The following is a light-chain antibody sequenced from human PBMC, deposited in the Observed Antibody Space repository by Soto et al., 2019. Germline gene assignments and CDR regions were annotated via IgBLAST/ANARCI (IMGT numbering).Light chain of an antibody. Sequence: QSVLTQPPSASGTPGQRVTISCSGSRSNIGTNYVYWYQQLPGTAPKLLIYNNNQRPSGVPDRFSVSKSGTSASLAISGLRSEDEADYYCAAWDDSLSGYVIFGGGTKLTVL. CDR3: AAWDDSLSGYVI. V-gene: IGLV1-47*02. CDR2: NNN. J-gene: IGLJ2*01. CDR1: RSNIGTNY.